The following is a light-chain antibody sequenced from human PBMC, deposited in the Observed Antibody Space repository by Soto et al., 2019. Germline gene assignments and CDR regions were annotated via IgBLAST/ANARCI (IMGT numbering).Light chain of an antibody. CDR2: GAS. J-gene: IGKJ3*01. CDR1: QSIATN. CDR3: QQYNSWPPLFT. V-gene: IGKV3D-15*01. Sequence: EIVMTQSPAILSLSPGETATLSCRASQSIATNLAWYQQRPGQAPRLLIYGASTRATDVPDRCSGSVSGTEFILSITRLQSEDFAVYYCQQYNSWPPLFTFGPGTTLDL.